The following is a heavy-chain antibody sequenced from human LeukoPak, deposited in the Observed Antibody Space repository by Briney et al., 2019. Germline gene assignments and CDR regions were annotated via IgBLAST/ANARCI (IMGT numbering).Heavy chain of an antibody. Sequence: SETLSLTCAVYGGSFSGYYWSWVRQPPGKGLECIGEINHSGSTNYNPSLKSRVTISVDTSKNQFSLKLSSVTAADTAVYYCARADCSSTSCYTGLHYWGQGTLVTVSS. V-gene: IGHV4-34*01. CDR1: GGSFSGYY. D-gene: IGHD2-2*02. CDR3: ARADCSSTSCYTGLHY. CDR2: INHSGST. J-gene: IGHJ4*02.